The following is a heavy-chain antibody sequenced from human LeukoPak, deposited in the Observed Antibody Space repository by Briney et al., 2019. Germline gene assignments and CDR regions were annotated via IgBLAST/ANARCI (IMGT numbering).Heavy chain of an antibody. Sequence: GESLKISCKGSGYSFTSYWISWVRQMPGKGLEWMGRIDPSDSYTNYSPSFQGHVTISADKSISTAYLQWSSLKASDTAMYYCARHGDSSGYGGVPDNYYYGMDVWGQGTTVTVSS. CDR3: ARHGDSSGYGGVPDNYYYGMDV. J-gene: IGHJ6*02. D-gene: IGHD3-22*01. V-gene: IGHV5-10-1*01. CDR2: IDPSDSYT. CDR1: GYSFTSYW.